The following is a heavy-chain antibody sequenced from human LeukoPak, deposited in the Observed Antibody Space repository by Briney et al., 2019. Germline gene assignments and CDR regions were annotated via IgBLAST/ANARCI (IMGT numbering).Heavy chain of an antibody. J-gene: IGHJ4*02. D-gene: IGHD1-26*01. CDR2: IVVGSGNT. Sequence: TSVKVSCKASGFTFTSSAVQWVRQARGQRLEWIGWIVVGSGNTNYAQKFQERVTIARDMSTSTAYTELSSLRSEDTAVYYCAAVYSGSYYGDYWGQGTLVTVSS. CDR1: GFTFTSSA. V-gene: IGHV1-58*01. CDR3: AAVYSGSYYGDY.